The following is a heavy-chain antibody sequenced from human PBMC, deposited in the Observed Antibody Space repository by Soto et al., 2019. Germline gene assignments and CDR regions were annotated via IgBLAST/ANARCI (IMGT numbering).Heavy chain of an antibody. CDR2: IKSKSDGGTT. Sequence: GGSLRLSCGGSGFTFSNAWMNWVRQAPGKGLEWVGRIKSKSDGGTTDYATPVKGRFTISRDDSKNMLYLQMTRLKTEDTAMYYCARSYHPYYFDDWGRGTLVTVSS. CDR3: ARSYHPYYFDD. D-gene: IGHD3-10*01. CDR1: GFTFSNAW. J-gene: IGHJ4*01. V-gene: IGHV3-15*07.